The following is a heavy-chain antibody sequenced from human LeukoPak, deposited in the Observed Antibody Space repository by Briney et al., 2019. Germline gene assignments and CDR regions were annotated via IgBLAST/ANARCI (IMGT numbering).Heavy chain of an antibody. CDR2: ISYDGSNK. V-gene: IGHV3-30*03. D-gene: IGHD5-12*01. Sequence: PGGSLRLSCAASGFTFSSYGMHWVRQAPGKGLEWVAVISYDGSNKYYADSVKGRFTISRDNSKNTLYLQMNSLRAEETAVYYCAGALRATIATFDYWGQGTLVTVSS. J-gene: IGHJ4*02. CDR1: GFTFSSYG. CDR3: AGALRATIATFDY.